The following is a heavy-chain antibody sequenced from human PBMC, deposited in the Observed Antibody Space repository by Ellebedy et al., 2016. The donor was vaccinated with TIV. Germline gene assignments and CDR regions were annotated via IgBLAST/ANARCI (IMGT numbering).Heavy chain of an antibody. V-gene: IGHV2-70*04. CDR3: ARDYCGGDGCQNWFDP. CDR2: MDWDDDK. CDR1: GFSLTTRGMR. Sequence: SGPTLVXPTQTLTLTCSFSGFSLTTRGMRVSWIRQPPGKALEWLARMDWDDDKFYSPSLKTRLTVSKDTSKNQVVLRMTNMDPVDTTTYYCARDYCGGDGCQNWFDPWGQGTLVTVSS. D-gene: IGHD2-21*01. J-gene: IGHJ5*02.